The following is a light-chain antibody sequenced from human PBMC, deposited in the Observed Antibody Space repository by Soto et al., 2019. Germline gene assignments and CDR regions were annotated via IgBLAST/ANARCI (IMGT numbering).Light chain of an antibody. CDR3: QQYNDYWT. Sequence: DTQMTQSPSTLSASVGDRVTITCRAGQSLNIWLAWYQQKPGRAPKLLIYQASTLASGVPSRFSGSGSGSEFTLTISSLQPDDFATYYCQQYNDYWTFGQGTKVDIK. CDR1: QSLNIW. CDR2: QAS. V-gene: IGKV1-5*03. J-gene: IGKJ1*01.